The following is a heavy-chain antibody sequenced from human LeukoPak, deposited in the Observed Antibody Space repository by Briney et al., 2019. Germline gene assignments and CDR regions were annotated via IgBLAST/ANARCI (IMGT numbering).Heavy chain of an antibody. J-gene: IGHJ4*02. Sequence: GGSLRLSCAASGFTFSSYSMNWVRQAPGQGLEWVSSISSSSSYIYYADSVKGRFTISRDNAENSLYLQMNSLRAEDTAVYYCARITEDIVVVPAAMFDYWGQGTLVTVSS. CDR1: GFTFSSYS. V-gene: IGHV3-21*01. D-gene: IGHD2-2*01. CDR3: ARITEDIVVVPAAMFDY. CDR2: ISSSSSYI.